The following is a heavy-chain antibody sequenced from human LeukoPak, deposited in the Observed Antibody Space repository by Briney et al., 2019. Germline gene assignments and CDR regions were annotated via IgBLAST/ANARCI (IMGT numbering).Heavy chain of an antibody. D-gene: IGHD6-13*01. J-gene: IGHJ4*02. Sequence: SETLSLTCTVSGGSISNYYWSWLRQPPGKGLEWVGYIYYSGSTNYNPSLKSRVTISVDTSKNQFSLKLSSVTAADTAVYYCARGDSSSWERLDYWGQGTLVTVSS. CDR1: GGSISNYY. CDR3: ARGDSSSWERLDY. V-gene: IGHV4-59*01. CDR2: IYYSGST.